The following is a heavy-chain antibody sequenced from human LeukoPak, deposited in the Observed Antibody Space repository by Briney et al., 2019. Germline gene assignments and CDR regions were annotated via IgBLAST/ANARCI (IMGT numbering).Heavy chain of an antibody. Sequence: HPGGSLRLSCAASGFTFSGYAMHWVRQAPGKGLEWVAVISYDGSNKYYADSVKGRFTISRDNSKNTLYLQMNSLRAEDTVVYYCARDHRWYCSGGSCYSSAFDIWGQGTMVTVSS. CDR3: ARDHRWYCSGGSCYSSAFDI. V-gene: IGHV3-30-3*01. J-gene: IGHJ3*02. D-gene: IGHD2-15*01. CDR1: GFTFSGYA. CDR2: ISYDGSNK.